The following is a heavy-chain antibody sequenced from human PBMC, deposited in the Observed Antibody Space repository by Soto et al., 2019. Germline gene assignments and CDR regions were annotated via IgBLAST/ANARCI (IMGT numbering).Heavy chain of an antibody. J-gene: IGHJ4*02. Sequence: SDTLPLSSAEGRGAVSSGGYYLRLNRHLPGKGLEWIGYIYDTESAYYNPSLKSRVSISMDTSENHFAMRLTSVTAADSAVYYCARASSSSSAADYWGQGLQVTVSS. V-gene: IGHV4-31*11. CDR1: RGAVSSGGYY. D-gene: IGHD6-6*01. CDR3: ARASSSSSAADY. CDR2: IYDTESA.